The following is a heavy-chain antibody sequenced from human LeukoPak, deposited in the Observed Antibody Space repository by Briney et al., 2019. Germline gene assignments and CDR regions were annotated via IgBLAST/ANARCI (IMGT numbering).Heavy chain of an antibody. CDR3: AGQRYGAEDY. D-gene: IGHD5-18*01. Sequence: SETLSLTCAVYGGSFSGYYWSWIRQPPGKGLEWNGEINHSGSTNYNPSLKSRVTISVDTSKNQFSLKLSSVTAADTAVYYCAGQRYGAEDYWGQGTLVTVSS. CDR1: GGSFSGYY. V-gene: IGHV4-34*01. CDR2: INHSGST. J-gene: IGHJ4*02.